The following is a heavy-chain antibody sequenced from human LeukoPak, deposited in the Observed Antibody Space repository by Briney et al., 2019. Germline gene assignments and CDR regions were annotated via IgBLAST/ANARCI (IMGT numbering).Heavy chain of an antibody. J-gene: IGHJ4*02. V-gene: IGHV3-7*01. D-gene: IGHD2-2*01. Sequence: PGGSLRLSCAASGFTLSNHWMSWVRQAPGKGLAWVANIKGDGSEKYYVDSVRGRFTISRDNAKNSLYLQMNSLGAEDTAVYYRARSLQTRSTNPFEYWGQGTLVTVSS. CDR2: IKGDGSEK. CDR3: ARSLQTRSTNPFEY. CDR1: GFTLSNHW.